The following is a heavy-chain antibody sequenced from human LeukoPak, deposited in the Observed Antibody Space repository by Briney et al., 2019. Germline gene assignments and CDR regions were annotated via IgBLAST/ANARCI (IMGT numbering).Heavy chain of an antibody. CDR3: ARGRRGGCTNGVCSYNWFDP. V-gene: IGHV4-4*07. J-gene: IGHJ5*02. Sequence: SETLSLTCTVSGGSISSYYWSWIRQPAGKGLEWIGRIHTSGSTNYNPSLKSRVTMSVDTSKNQFSLKLSSVTAADTAVYYCARGRRGGCTNGVCSYNWFDPWGQGTLVTVSS. CDR1: GGSISSYY. CDR2: IHTSGST. D-gene: IGHD2-8*01.